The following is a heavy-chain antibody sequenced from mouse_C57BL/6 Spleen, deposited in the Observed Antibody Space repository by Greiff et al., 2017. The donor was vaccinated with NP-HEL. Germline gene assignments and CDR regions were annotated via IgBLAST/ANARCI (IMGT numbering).Heavy chain of an antibody. J-gene: IGHJ4*01. V-gene: IGHV2-9-1*01. Sequence: VKVVESGPGLVAPSQSLSITCTVSGFSLTSYAISWVRQPPGKGLEWLGVIWTGGGTNYNSALKSRLSISKDNSKSQVFLKMNSLQTDDTARYYCARKGGITTVVGPYAMDYWGQGTSVTVSS. CDR1: GFSLTSYA. CDR3: ARKGGITTVVGPYAMDY. D-gene: IGHD1-1*01. CDR2: IWTGGGT.